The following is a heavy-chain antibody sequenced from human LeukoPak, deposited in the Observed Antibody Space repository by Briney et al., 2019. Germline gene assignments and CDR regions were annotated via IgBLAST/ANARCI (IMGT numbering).Heavy chain of an antibody. CDR2: INAGNGNT. CDR1: GYTFTSYA. V-gene: IGHV1-3*01. Sequence: ASVKVSCKASGYTFTSYAMHWVRQAPGQRLEWMGWINAGNGNTKYSQKFQGRVTITRDTSADTAYMELSSLRSEDTAVYYCARLKYCTNGVCYAGFDYWGQGTLVTVST. J-gene: IGHJ4*02. D-gene: IGHD2-8*01. CDR3: ARLKYCTNGVCYAGFDY.